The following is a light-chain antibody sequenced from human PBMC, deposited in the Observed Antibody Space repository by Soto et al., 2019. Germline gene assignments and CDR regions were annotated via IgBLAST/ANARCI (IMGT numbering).Light chain of an antibody. V-gene: IGKV3-11*01. Sequence: EIVVTQSPATLSLSPGERATLSCRTSQSVSSSLAWYQHKPGQAPRLLIYDASNRATGIPARFSGSGSGTDFTLTISRLEPEDFAVYYCQQFSSYPLTFGGGTKVDIK. CDR3: QQFSSYPLT. CDR1: QSVSSS. CDR2: DAS. J-gene: IGKJ4*01.